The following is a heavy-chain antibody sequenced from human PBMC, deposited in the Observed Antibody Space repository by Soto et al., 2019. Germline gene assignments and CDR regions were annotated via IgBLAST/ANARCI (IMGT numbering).Heavy chain of an antibody. V-gene: IGHV4-61*01. D-gene: IGHD3-3*01. J-gene: IGHJ5*02. CDR1: GGSVSSGSYY. Sequence: SETLSLTCTVSGGSVSSGSYYWSWIRQPPGKGLEWIGYIYYSGSTNYNPSLKSRVTISVDTSKNQFSLKLSSVTAADTAIYYCARSSGGNFGIIIEGSNWFDPWGQGTLVTVSS. CDR3: ARSSGGNFGIIIEGSNWFDP. CDR2: IYYSGST.